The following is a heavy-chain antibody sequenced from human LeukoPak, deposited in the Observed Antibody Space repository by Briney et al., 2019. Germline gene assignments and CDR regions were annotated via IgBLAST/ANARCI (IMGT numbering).Heavy chain of an antibody. CDR2: SIDSDGST. D-gene: IGHD2-2*01. V-gene: IGHV3-23*01. CDR1: GFTFSSYV. Sequence: GGSLRLSCAASGFTFSSYVMTWVRQAPGKGLEWVASSIDSDGSTNYAEAVKGRFTISRDNSKNTLYLQMNSLRVDDTAVYYCAKEKPRIPAGADYWGHGTLVTVSS. CDR3: AKEKPRIPAGADY. J-gene: IGHJ4*01.